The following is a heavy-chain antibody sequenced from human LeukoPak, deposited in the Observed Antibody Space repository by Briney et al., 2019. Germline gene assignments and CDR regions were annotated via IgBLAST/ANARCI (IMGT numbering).Heavy chain of an antibody. CDR3: ARVYGAGYDFRGAFDI. CDR2: IYYTGST. V-gene: IGHV4-4*02. Sequence: SETLSLTCAVSGGSISSSNWWSWVRQPPGKGLEWIGYIYYTGSTNYNPSLKSRVTISVDTSKNQFSLKLSSVTAADTAVYYCARVYGAGYDFRGAFDIWGQGTMVTVSS. D-gene: IGHD5-12*01. CDR1: GGSISSSNW. J-gene: IGHJ3*02.